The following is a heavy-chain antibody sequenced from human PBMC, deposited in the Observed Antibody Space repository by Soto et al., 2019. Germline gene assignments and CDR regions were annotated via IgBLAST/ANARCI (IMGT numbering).Heavy chain of an antibody. CDR3: ARVGPYGSGRYNWFDP. D-gene: IGHD3-10*01. Sequence: SVKVSCKASGGTFSSYAISWVRQAPGQGLEWMGGIIPIFGTANYAQKFQGRVTITADEPTSTAYMELSSLRSEDTAVYYCARVGPYGSGRYNWFDPWGQGTLVTVSS. J-gene: IGHJ5*02. V-gene: IGHV1-69*13. CDR1: GGTFSSYA. CDR2: IIPIFGTA.